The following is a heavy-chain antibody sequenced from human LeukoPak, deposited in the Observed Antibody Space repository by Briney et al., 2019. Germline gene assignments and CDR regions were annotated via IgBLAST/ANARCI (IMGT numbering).Heavy chain of an antibody. D-gene: IGHD1-26*01. Sequence: SEALSLTCTVSGGSISSYYWSWIRQPPGKGLEWIGYIYYSGRTNYNPSLKSRVTISVDTSKNQFSLKLRSVTAADTAVYYCARGLQWELLGAFDIWGQGTMVTVSS. V-gene: IGHV4-59*01. CDR1: GGSISSYY. J-gene: IGHJ3*02. CDR2: IYYSGRT. CDR3: ARGLQWELLGAFDI.